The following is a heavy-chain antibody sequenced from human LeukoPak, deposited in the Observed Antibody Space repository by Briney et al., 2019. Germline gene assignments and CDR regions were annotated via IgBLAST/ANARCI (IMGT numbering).Heavy chain of an antibody. D-gene: IGHD3-3*01. CDR2: IIPAFGTA. CDR1: GGTFSSYP. CDR3: ARAFDFWKWGVDF. V-gene: IGHV1-69*13. Sequence: ASVKVSCKASGGTFSSYPITWVRHAPGQGLEWMGGIIPAFGTANYAQKFQGRVTVTADESTSTAYMELSSLRSEDTAVYYCARAFDFWKWGVDFRGQGTLVTVSS. J-gene: IGHJ4*02.